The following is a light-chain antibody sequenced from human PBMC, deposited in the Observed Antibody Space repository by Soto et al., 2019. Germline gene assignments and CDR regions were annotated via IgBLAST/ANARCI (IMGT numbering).Light chain of an antibody. CDR1: SSDVGNYNY. J-gene: IGLJ1*01. CDR2: QVS. Sequence: QSVLTQPASVSGSPGQSITISCTGTSSDVGNYNYVSWYQQLPGKAPQLMIFQVSNRASGVSNRFSGSKSGDTASLTISGLQAEDEADYYCSSYTTSSTLYVFGTGTKVTVL. CDR3: SSYTTSSTLYV. V-gene: IGLV2-14*01.